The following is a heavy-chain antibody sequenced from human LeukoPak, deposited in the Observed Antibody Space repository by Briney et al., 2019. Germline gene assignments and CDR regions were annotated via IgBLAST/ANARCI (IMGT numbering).Heavy chain of an antibody. CDR1: GGSISSYY. V-gene: IGHV4-59*01. D-gene: IGHD3-22*01. CDR3: ARDSYYYDSSGFDY. Sequence: PSETLSLTCTVSGGSISSYYWSWIRQPPGKGLEWIGNIYYSGSTNYNPSLKSRVTISVDTSKNQFSLKLSSVTAADTAVYYCARDSYYYDSSGFDYWGQGTLVTVSS. J-gene: IGHJ4*02. CDR2: IYYSGST.